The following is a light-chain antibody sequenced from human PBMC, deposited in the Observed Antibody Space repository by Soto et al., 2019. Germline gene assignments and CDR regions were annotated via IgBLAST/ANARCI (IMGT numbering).Light chain of an antibody. J-gene: IGKJ5*01. CDR3: QQYNNWPIT. V-gene: IGKV3-15*01. CDR1: QNVLSN. Sequence: EIVMTQSPATLAVSPCERATLSFRASQNVLSNLAWYQQKPGQTPRLLMYGASTRATGLPARFSGSGSGTQFTLTISSLQSEDFAVYYCQQYNNWPITFGQGTRLEIK. CDR2: GAS.